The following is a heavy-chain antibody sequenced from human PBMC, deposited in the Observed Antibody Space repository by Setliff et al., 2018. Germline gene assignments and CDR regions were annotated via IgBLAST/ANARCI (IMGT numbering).Heavy chain of an antibody. CDR3: AREQWLDPPGYYYMDV. V-gene: IGHV4-61*02. D-gene: IGHD6-19*01. Sequence: SETLSLTCTVSGGSISSGSYYWSWIRQPAGKGLEWIGRIYISGKINYNPSLKTRVTMSIDTSTNQFSLKLNSVTAADMAVYYCAREQWLDPPGYYYMDVWAKGTTVTVSS. CDR2: IYISGKI. J-gene: IGHJ6*03. CDR1: GGSISSGSYY.